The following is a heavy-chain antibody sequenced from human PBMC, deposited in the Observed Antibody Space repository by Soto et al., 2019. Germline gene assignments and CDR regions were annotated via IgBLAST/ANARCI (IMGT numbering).Heavy chain of an antibody. D-gene: IGHD3-9*01. CDR3: GRDRLRYVEWLSGGLDP. CDR1: GGSVSSGSYY. CDR2: IYYSGST. J-gene: IGHJ5*02. Sequence: PSETLSLTCTVSGGSVSSGSYYWSWIRQPPGKGLEWIGYIYYSGSTNYNPSLKSRVTISVDTSKNQFSLKLSSVTAADTAVYYCGRDRLRYVEWLSGGLDPSGQGTLVTVS. V-gene: IGHV4-61*01.